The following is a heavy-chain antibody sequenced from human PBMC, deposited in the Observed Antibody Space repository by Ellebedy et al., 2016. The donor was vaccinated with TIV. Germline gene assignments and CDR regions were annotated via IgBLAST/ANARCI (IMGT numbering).Heavy chain of an antibody. J-gene: IGHJ4*02. D-gene: IGHD6-13*01. Sequence: GESLKISXAASGFTFSSYGMHWVRQAPGKGLEWVAVIWYDGSNKYYADSVKGRFTISRDNSKNTLYLQMNSLRAEDTAVYYCARDRRIAAAEFLFDYWGQGTLVTVSS. CDR1: GFTFSSYG. CDR2: IWYDGSNK. V-gene: IGHV3-33*01. CDR3: ARDRRIAAAEFLFDY.